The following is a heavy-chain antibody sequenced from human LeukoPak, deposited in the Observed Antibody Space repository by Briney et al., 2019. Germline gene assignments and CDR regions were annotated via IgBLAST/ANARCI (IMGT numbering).Heavy chain of an antibody. CDR3: ATAREAYCGGDCYPHFDY. CDR2: IWYDGSNK. CDR1: GFTFSSYG. V-gene: IGHV3-33*01. Sequence: GGSLRLSCAASGFTFSSYGMRWVRQAPGKGLEWVAVIWYDGSNKYYADSVKGRFTISRDNSKNTLYLRMNSLRAEDTAVYYCATAREAYCGGDCYPHFDYWGQGTLVTVSS. D-gene: IGHD2-21*02. J-gene: IGHJ4*02.